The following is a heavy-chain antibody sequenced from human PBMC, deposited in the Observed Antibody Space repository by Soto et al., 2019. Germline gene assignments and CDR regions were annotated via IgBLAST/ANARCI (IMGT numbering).Heavy chain of an antibody. CDR2: ISGSGGST. CDR3: AKDRFYGSGSYTVFAY. V-gene: IGHV3-23*01. Sequence: EVQLLESGGGLVQPGGSLRLSCAASGFTFHNYAMSWVRQAPGKGLEWVSAISGSGGSTYYADSVKGRFTISRDNSQNPLSLQMNSLRAEVTAGYYCAKDRFYGSGSYTVFAYWGQGSLVTVSS. J-gene: IGHJ4*02. D-gene: IGHD3-10*01. CDR1: GFTFHNYA.